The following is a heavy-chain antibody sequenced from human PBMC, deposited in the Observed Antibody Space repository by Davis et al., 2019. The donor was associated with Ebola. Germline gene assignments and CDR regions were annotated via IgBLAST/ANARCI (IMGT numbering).Heavy chain of an antibody. D-gene: IGHD5-24*01. CDR2: ITWNSGST. J-gene: IGHJ6*02. Sequence: SLKISCAATGFSFDDYGMHWVRQPPGKGLEWVSGITWNSGSTAYADSVKGRFTISRDNSKNTLSLQTNSLRDDDTATYYCARQRYYFGMDVWGQGTTVTVS. CDR3: ARQRYYFGMDV. V-gene: IGHV3-9*01. CDR1: GFSFDDYG.